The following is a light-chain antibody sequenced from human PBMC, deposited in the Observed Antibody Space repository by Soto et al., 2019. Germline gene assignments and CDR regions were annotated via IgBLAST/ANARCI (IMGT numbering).Light chain of an antibody. CDR3: SSYTSSSVV. CDR1: SSDVGGYNY. Sequence: QSALTQPASVSGSPGPSSTISCTGTSSDVGGYNYVSWYQQHPGKDPKLMIYDVSNRPSGVSNRFSVSKSGNTASLTISGLQAEDEADYYCSSYTSSSVVFGGGTKVTVL. J-gene: IGLJ2*01. V-gene: IGLV2-14*01. CDR2: DVS.